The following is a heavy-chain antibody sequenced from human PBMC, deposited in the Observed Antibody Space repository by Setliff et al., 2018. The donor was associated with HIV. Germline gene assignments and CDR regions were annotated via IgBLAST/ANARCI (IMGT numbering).Heavy chain of an antibody. V-gene: IGHV4-38-2*01. CDR3: ATHDGYSHFDY. Sequence: SETLSLTCAVSGYSISSGYYWAWIRQSPGKGLDWIGSIHHSGTTYYNPSLKSRVTISVDTSKNQFSLRLRSVTAADTAAYFCATHDGYSHFDYWGQGALVTVSS. CDR2: IHHSGTT. J-gene: IGHJ4*02. CDR1: GYSISSGYY. D-gene: IGHD2-15*01.